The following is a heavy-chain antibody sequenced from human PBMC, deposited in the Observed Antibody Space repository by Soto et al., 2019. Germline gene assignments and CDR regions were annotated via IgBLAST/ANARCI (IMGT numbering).Heavy chain of an antibody. CDR3: ARCKQKVIHCAMDV. J-gene: IGHJ6*02. Sequence: QVHLVESGGGAVQAGRSLRVSCATSGFIFSAYGMHWVRQAPGKGLEWVAFINYDGSSKFYGDSVKGRFTVSRDNSKNTLFLQFNSLRGEDTATYYCARCKQKVIHCAMDVWGQGATVTVTS. D-gene: IGHD2-21*01. V-gene: IGHV3-33*01. CDR2: INYDGSSK. CDR1: GFIFSAYG.